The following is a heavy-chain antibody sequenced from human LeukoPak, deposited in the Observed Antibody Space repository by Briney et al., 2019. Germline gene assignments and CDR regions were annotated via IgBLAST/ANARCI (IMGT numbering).Heavy chain of an antibody. CDR3: AREGYYYDSSGYSY. Sequence: WGSLRLSCAASGFTFSDYYMSWIGQAPGKGLEWVSYISSSGSIIYYADSVKGRFTISRDNAKNSLYLQMNSLRAEDTAVYYCAREGYYYDSSGYSYWGQGTLVTVSS. J-gene: IGHJ4*02. CDR2: ISSSGSII. CDR1: GFTFSDYY. D-gene: IGHD3-22*01. V-gene: IGHV3-11*01.